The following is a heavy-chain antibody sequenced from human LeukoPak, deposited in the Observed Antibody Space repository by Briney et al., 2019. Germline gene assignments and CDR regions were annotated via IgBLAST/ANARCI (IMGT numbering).Heavy chain of an antibody. D-gene: IGHD3-3*01. CDR1: GGSISSYY. V-gene: IGHV4-4*07. J-gene: IGHJ1*01. CDR3: ARGSPNQYYDFWSGYSEHKNRYFQH. Sequence: PSETLSLTCTVSGGSISSYYWSWIRQPAGKGLEWIGRIYTSGSTNYNPSLKSRVTMSVDTSKNQFSLKLSSVTAADTAVYYCARGSPNQYYDFWSGYSEHKNRYFQHWGQGTLVTVSS. CDR2: IYTSGST.